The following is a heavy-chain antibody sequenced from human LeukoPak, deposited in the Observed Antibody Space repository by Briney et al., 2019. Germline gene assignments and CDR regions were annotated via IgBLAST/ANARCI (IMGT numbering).Heavy chain of an antibody. J-gene: IGHJ4*02. V-gene: IGHV3-7*01. D-gene: IGHD3-10*01. CDR2: IKQDGSEK. Sequence: PGGSLRLSCAASGFTFSSYWMSWVRQAPGKGLEWVANIKQDGSEKYYVDSVKGRFTISRDNAKNSLYLQMNSLRAEDTAVYYCARGSLVHYYGSGSYRIRAGFDSWGQGTLVTVSS. CDR1: GFTFSSYW. CDR3: ARGSLVHYYGSGSYRIRAGFDS.